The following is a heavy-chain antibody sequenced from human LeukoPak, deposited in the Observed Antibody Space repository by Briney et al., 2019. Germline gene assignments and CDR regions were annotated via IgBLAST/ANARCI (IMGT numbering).Heavy chain of an antibody. CDR3: AKDPGSYYYGSGSYLGYFDL. CDR2: ISSSGSTI. Sequence: GGSLRLSCAASGFTFSSYEMNWVRQAPGKGLEWVSYISSSGSTIYYADSVKGRFTISRDNAKNSLYLQMNSLRAEDTALYYCAKDPGSYYYGSGSYLGYFDLWGRGTLVTVSS. CDR1: GFTFSSYE. J-gene: IGHJ2*01. D-gene: IGHD3-10*01. V-gene: IGHV3-48*03.